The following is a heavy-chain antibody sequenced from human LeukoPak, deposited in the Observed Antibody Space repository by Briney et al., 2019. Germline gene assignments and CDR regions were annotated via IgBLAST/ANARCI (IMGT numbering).Heavy chain of an antibody. J-gene: IGHJ3*02. D-gene: IGHD3-22*01. CDR1: GFIVSANY. CDR3: AKMVVTTTGHAFDI. V-gene: IGHV3-53*01. CDR2: IYVGGST. Sequence: PGGSLRLSCAASGFIVSANYMTWVRQAPGKGLEWVSVIYVGGSTYYADSVKGRFTISRDNSKNTLYLQMNSLRAEDTAVYYCAKMVVTTTGHAFDIFVQGTMVT.